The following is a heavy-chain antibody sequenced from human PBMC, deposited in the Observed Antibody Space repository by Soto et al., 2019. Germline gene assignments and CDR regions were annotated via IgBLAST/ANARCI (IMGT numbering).Heavy chain of an antibody. Sequence: EVQLVESGGGLVQPGGSLRLSCAVSGFTVSSNYMSWVRQAPGKGLEWVSVIYSGGSTNYADSVKGRFTISRDNTKNTLYLQMNSLRAEATAVYYCARDRDTTDYSYHPVFDYWGQGTLVTVSS. V-gene: IGHV3-66*01. J-gene: IGHJ4*02. D-gene: IGHD3-22*01. CDR3: ARDRDTTDYSYHPVFDY. CDR1: GFTVSSNY. CDR2: IYSGGST.